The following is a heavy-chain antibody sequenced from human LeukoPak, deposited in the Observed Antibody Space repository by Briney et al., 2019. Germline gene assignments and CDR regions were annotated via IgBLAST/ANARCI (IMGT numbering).Heavy chain of an antibody. D-gene: IGHD1-26*01. Sequence: ASVKVSCKVFGYSLTELSMHWVRQAPGKGLEWMGGFDPEDGEIIYAQKFQGRVTMTEDTSTDTAYMELSSLRSKDTAVYYCADQVGATRDLDYWGQGTLVTVSS. J-gene: IGHJ4*02. V-gene: IGHV1-24*01. CDR1: GYSLTELS. CDR2: FDPEDGEI. CDR3: ADQVGATRDLDY.